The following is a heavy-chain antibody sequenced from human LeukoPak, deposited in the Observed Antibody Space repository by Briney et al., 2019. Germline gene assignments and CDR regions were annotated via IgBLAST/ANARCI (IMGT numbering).Heavy chain of an antibody. V-gene: IGHV3-30*18. CDR1: GFTFSSYG. J-gene: IGHJ4*02. D-gene: IGHD2-21*02. CDR2: ISYDGSNK. Sequence: PGGSLRLSCAASGFTFSSYGTHWVRQAPGKGLEWVAVISYDGSNKYYADSVKGRFTISRDNSKNTLYLQMNSLRAEDTAVYYCAKARGVVTASPTDYWGQGTLVTVSS. CDR3: AKARGVVTASPTDY.